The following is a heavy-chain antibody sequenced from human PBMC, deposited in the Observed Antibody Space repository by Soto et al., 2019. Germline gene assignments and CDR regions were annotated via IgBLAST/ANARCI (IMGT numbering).Heavy chain of an antibody. CDR3: AKAAYCSSTSCYYCYGMDV. D-gene: IGHD2-2*01. CDR2: MSFDGSNK. V-gene: IGHV3-30*18. Sequence: PGGSLRLSCAASGFTFSSYGMHWVRQAPGKGLEWVAVMSFDGSNKYYADSVKGRFTISRDNSKNTLYLQMNSLRAEDTAVYFCAKAAYCSSTSCYYCYGMDVWGQGTTVTVSS. J-gene: IGHJ6*02. CDR1: GFTFSSYG.